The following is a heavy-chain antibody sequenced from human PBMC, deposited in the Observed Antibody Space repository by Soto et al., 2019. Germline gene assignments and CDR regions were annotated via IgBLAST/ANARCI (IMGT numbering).Heavy chain of an antibody. V-gene: IGHV1-3*01. Sequence: ASVKVSCKASGYTFTSYAMHWVRQAPGQRLEWMGWINAGNGNTKYSQKFQVRLTLTRDTPGNTAYLELNSLISEDTAVYYCATPQDYDGCLDSWGQGTLVTVSS. J-gene: IGHJ4*02. D-gene: IGHD3-22*01. CDR3: ATPQDYDGCLDS. CDR2: INAGNGNT. CDR1: GYTFTSYA.